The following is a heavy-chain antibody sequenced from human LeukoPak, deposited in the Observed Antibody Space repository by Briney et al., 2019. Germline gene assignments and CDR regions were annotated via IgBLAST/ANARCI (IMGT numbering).Heavy chain of an antibody. CDR2: IKQDGSEK. CDR1: GLTFSSYW. J-gene: IGHJ4*02. Sequence: GGSLRLSCAASGLTFSSYWMSWVRQAPGKGLEWVANIKQDGSEKYYVDSVKGRFTISRDNAKNSLYLQMNSLRAEDTAVYYCARVLYDFWSGYQEYYFDYWGQGTLVTVSS. CDR3: ARVLYDFWSGYQEYYFDY. V-gene: IGHV3-7*03. D-gene: IGHD3-3*01.